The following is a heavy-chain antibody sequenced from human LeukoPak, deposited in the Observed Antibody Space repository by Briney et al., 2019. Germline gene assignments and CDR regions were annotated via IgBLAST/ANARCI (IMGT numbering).Heavy chain of an antibody. CDR3: ARDPSYYYDSSGYDY. D-gene: IGHD3-22*01. Sequence: GGSLRLSCAASGFTFSSYAMHWVRQAPGKGLEWVAVISYDGSNKYYADSVKGRFTISRDNSKNTLYLQMNSLRAEDTAVYYCARDPSYYYDSSGYDYWGQGTLVTVSS. CDR1: GFTFSSYA. J-gene: IGHJ4*02. CDR2: ISYDGSNK. V-gene: IGHV3-30-3*01.